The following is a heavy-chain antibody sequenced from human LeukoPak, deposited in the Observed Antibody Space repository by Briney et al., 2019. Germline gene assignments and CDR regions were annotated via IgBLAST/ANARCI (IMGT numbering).Heavy chain of an antibody. Sequence: GESLKISCKGSGYSFTSYWLGWVRQMPGKGLEWMGIIYPGDSDTRYSPSFQGQVTISADKSISTAYLQWSSLKASDTAMYYCARGGYSVWNWFDPWGQGILVTVSS. V-gene: IGHV5-51*01. D-gene: IGHD3-16*01. CDR2: IYPGDSDT. J-gene: IGHJ5*02. CDR3: ARGGYSVWNWFDP. CDR1: GYSFTSYW.